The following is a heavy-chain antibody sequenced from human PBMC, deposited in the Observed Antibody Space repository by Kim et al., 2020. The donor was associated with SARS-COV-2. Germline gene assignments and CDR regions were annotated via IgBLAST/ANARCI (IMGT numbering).Heavy chain of an antibody. CDR1: GASISTPHYW. CDR3: ARFKQVTGSSLLDY. CDR2: VRYTGNT. D-gene: IGHD3-9*01. Sequence: SETLSLTCTVSGASISTPHYWWGWVRQTPGKGLEWIGIVRYTGNTYYNPSLKSRVTMSVDTSKNQFSLKVSSVTAPDAGLYYCARFKQVTGSSLLDYWGQGTLVTVSS. V-gene: IGHV4-39*01. J-gene: IGHJ4*02.